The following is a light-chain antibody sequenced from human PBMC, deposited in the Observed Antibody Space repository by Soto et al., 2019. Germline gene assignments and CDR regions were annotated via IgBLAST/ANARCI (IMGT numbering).Light chain of an antibody. J-gene: IGKJ1*01. V-gene: IGKV1-5*01. CDR1: QSISRF. CDR3: QHYITPST. Sequence: DIQMTQSPSTLSASVGDRVTITCRASQSISRFLAWYQQKPGKAPNLLISGASTLEEGVPSRFSGSGSGKEFTPTITILQTDFSATYYRQHYITPSTFGQGTKVDIK. CDR2: GAS.